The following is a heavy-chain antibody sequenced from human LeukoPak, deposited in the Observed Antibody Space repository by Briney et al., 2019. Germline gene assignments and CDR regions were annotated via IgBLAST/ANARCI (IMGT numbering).Heavy chain of an antibody. V-gene: IGHV3-74*01. J-gene: IGHJ4*02. D-gene: IGHD3-10*01. CDR1: GFTFSSYW. CDR2: INTDGSSA. Sequence: VGSLRLSCAASGFTFSSYWMHWVRQAPGKGLVWVSRINTDGSSAIYAGSVKGRFTISRDNAKNTLYLQMISLRADDTAVYYCARGRGSGSSDYWGQGTLVTVSS. CDR3: ARGRGSGSSDY.